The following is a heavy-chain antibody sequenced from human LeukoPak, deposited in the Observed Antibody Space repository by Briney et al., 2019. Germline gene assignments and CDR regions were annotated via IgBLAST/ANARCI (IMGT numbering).Heavy chain of an antibody. CDR1: GFTVSSNY. CDR2: IYSGGST. Sequence: GGSLRLSCAASGFTVSSNYMSWVRQAPGKGLEWGSVIYSGGSTYSADTVKGRFTISRDNSKNTLYLQMKSLRAEDTAVYYCAREYSGSSRQFDYWGEGTLVTVSS. V-gene: IGHV3-66*02. D-gene: IGHD6-6*01. J-gene: IGHJ4*02. CDR3: AREYSGSSRQFDY.